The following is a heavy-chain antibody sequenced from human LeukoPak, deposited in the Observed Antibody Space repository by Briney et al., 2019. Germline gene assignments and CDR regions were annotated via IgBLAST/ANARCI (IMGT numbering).Heavy chain of an antibody. CDR2: IYYAGST. CDR3: ARLRSIASRRGVFET. J-gene: IGHJ3*02. V-gene: IGHV4-39*01. D-gene: IGHD6-6*01. CDR1: GSSISSSSSYY. Sequence: SETLSLTCTVSGSSISSSSSYYWGWIRQPPGKDLEWIGNIYYAGSTYQNPSLKSRVTISVDTSKNQFSLKLSSVTAADTAVYYCARLRSIASRRGVFETWGQGTMVTVSS.